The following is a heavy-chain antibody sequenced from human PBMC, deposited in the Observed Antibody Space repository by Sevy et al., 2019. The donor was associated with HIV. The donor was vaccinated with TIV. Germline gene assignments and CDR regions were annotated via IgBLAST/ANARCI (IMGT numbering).Heavy chain of an antibody. J-gene: IGHJ4*02. D-gene: IGHD5-18*01. CDR1: GFTFSSYW. V-gene: IGHV3-7*01. Sequence: GGSLRLSCAASGFTFSSYWMSWVRQAPGKGLEWVANMKEDGSERNYVDSVKGRFPISRDNAKNSLYLQMNSLRAEDTAVYYCVREGVGGYSYSLDCWGQGTLVTVSS. CDR3: VREGVGGYSYSLDC. CDR2: MKEDGSER.